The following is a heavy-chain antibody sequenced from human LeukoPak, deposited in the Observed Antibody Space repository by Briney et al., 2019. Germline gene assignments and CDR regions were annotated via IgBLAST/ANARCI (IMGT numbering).Heavy chain of an antibody. CDR1: GFTFDDYA. Sequence: PGRSLRHSCAASGFTFDDYAMHWVRQAPGKGLEWVSGISWNSGSIGYADSVKGRFTISRDNSKNTLYLQMNSLRAEDTAVYYCAKDERLSIDYWGQGTLVTVSS. D-gene: IGHD2-21*02. J-gene: IGHJ4*02. V-gene: IGHV3-9*01. CDR2: ISWNSGSI. CDR3: AKDERLSIDY.